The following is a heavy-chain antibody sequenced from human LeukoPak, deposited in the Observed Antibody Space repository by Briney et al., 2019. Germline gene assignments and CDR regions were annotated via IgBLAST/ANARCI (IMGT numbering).Heavy chain of an antibody. CDR3: ATDRVAGRRPLGELGY. J-gene: IGHJ4*02. D-gene: IGHD6-19*01. CDR2: ISASGSNT. V-gene: IGHV3-23*01. CDR1: RFTFSSYS. Sequence: GESLRLSCAASRFTFSSYSMSWVRQAPGKGLEWVSSISASGSNTYYAYSVKGRFTISRDNSKNTLYLQMNSLRAEDTAIYYCATDRVAGRRPLGELGYWGQGNLVTVSS.